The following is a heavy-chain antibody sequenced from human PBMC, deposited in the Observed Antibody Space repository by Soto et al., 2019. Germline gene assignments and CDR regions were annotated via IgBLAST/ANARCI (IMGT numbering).Heavy chain of an antibody. CDR3: ARGIYYHDSGSNPFDS. Sequence: SETLCLTCAGSGGSIDTGGHSWSWSWIRQPAGKGLEWIGYIYRSGNTYYNPSLASRVTISADRSENQFSLRLSSVTAADTAVYFCARGIYYHDSGSNPFDSWGQGTLVTVS. CDR2: IYRSGNT. D-gene: IGHD3-22*01. V-gene: IGHV4-30-2*01. J-gene: IGHJ4*02. CDR1: GGSIDTGGHSWS.